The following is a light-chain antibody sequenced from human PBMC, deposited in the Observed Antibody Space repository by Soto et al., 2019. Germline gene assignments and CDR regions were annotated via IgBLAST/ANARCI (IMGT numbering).Light chain of an antibody. V-gene: IGLV2-23*01. J-gene: IGLJ1*01. CDR1: SSDVGTYNL. Sequence: QSALTQPASVSGSPGQSITISCTGTSSDVGTYNLVSWYQQHPGKGPKLMIYQGTKRPSGVSNRFSGSKSGNTASLTISDLPGEDEADYFCCSYAADRIYVFGSGTKVTVL. CDR3: CSYAADRIYV. CDR2: QGT.